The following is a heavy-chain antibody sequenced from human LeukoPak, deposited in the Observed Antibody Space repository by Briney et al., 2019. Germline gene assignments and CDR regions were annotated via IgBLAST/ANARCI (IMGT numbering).Heavy chain of an antibody. CDR2: VRYDGSNK. D-gene: IGHD3-22*01. V-gene: IGHV3-30*02. CDR1: GFTFGRYG. CDR3: AKDRTSDNSDDDY. J-gene: IGHJ4*02. Sequence: GGSLRLSCAASGFTFGRYGMHWVRQAPGKGLEWVAFVRYDGSNKYYADSVKGRFTVSRDNSKNTPYLETNSLRTEDTAVYYCAKDRTSDNSDDDYWGQGTLVTVSS.